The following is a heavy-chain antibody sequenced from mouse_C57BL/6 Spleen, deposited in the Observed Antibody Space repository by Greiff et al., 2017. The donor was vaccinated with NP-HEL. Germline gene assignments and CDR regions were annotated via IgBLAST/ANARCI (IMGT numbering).Heavy chain of an antibody. D-gene: IGHD2-2*01. Sequence: QVQLQQPGAELVKPGASVKLSCKASGYTFTSYWMHWVKQRPGQGLEWIGMIHPNSGSTNYNEKFKSKATLTVDKSSSTAYMQLSSLTSEDSAVYYCARTPPMVTAGGFAYWGQGTLVTVSA. CDR1: GYTFTSYW. V-gene: IGHV1-64*01. CDR2: IHPNSGST. J-gene: IGHJ3*01. CDR3: ARTPPMVTAGGFAY.